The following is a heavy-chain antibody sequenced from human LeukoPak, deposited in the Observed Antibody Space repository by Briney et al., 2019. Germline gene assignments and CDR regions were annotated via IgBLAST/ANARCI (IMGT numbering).Heavy chain of an antibody. CDR3: ARLSSGWRLSSFDY. D-gene: IGHD6-19*01. CDR2: IKQDGREK. V-gene: IGHV3-7*01. Sequence: PGGSLRLSCAASGFTFSSYWMSWVRQAPGKGLEWVANIKQDGREKYYLDSVKGRFTISRDNAKNSLYLQMNSLRAEDTAVYYCARLSSGWRLSSFDYWGQGTLVTVSS. J-gene: IGHJ4*02. CDR1: GFTFSSYW.